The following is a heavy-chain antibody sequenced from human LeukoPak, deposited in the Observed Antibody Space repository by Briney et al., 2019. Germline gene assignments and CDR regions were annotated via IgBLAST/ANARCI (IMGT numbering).Heavy chain of an antibody. CDR1: GFTFSSYA. D-gene: IGHD3-22*01. CDR2: ISYDGSNK. J-gene: IGHJ4*02. CDR3: ASSPLYYDSSGYYYIFDY. Sequence: PGGSLRLSCAASGFTFSSYAMHWVRQAPGKGLEWVAVISYDGSNKYYADSVKGRFTISRDNSKNTLYLQMNSLRAEDTAVYYCASSPLYYDSSGYYYIFDYWGQGTLVTVSS. V-gene: IGHV3-30-3*01.